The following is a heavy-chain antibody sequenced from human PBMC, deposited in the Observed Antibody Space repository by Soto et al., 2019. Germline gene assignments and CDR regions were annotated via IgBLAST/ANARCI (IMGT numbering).Heavy chain of an antibody. CDR3: ARNNGTFRADP. J-gene: IGHJ5*02. CDR2: IYYDGGNK. CDR1: GFTFSRYG. D-gene: IGHD2-8*01. Sequence: QVQLVESGGGVVQPGRSLRLSCAASGFTFSRYGMHWVRQAPGKGLEWVAIIYYDGGNKYYADSVKGRFTISRDNSNNMVYLQMNSLRAEYTALYYCARNNGTFRADPWGQGTLGTVSS. V-gene: IGHV3-33*01.